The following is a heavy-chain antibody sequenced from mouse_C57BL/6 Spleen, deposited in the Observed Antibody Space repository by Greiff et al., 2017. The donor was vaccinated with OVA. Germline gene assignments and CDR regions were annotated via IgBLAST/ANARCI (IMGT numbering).Heavy chain of an antibody. CDR2: INPSSGYT. J-gene: IGHJ3*01. CDR1: GYTFTSYW. CDR3: ARLDYGSSSFAY. D-gene: IGHD1-1*01. V-gene: IGHV1-7*01. Sequence: VQLVESGAELAKPGSSVKLSCKASGYTFTSYWMHWVKQRPGQGLEWIGYINPSSGYTKYNQKFKDKATLTADKSSSTAYMQLSSLTYEDSAVYYCARLDYGSSSFAYWGQGTLVTVSA.